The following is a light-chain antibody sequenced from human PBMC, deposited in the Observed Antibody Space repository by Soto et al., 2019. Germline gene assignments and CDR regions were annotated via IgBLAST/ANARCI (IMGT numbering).Light chain of an antibody. J-gene: IGLJ1*01. CDR2: DVS. V-gene: IGLV2-11*01. CDR1: ASDVADYND. CDR3: CACAATYALV. Sequence: QSALTQPHSVSGYPGQSVTISCTGAASDVADYNDVSWFQQHPGRSPKLIIFDVSKRPSWVPDCYSGSKSANAASLTISGLQAGDEADYYCCACAATYALVFGGGLKVTDL.